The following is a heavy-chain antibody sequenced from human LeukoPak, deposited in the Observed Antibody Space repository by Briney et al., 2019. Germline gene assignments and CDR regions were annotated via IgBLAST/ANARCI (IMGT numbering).Heavy chain of an antibody. V-gene: IGHV4-34*01. CDR3: VRGRYRHYYGSGSPPNDAFDI. D-gene: IGHD3-10*01. Sequence: PSETLSLTCAVYGGSFSGYYWSWIRQPPGKGLEWIGEINHSGSTNYNPSLKSRVTISVDTSKNQFSLKLSSVTAADTAVYYCVRGRYRHYYGSGSPPNDAFDIWGQGTMVTVSS. CDR1: GGSFSGYY. J-gene: IGHJ3*02. CDR2: INHSGST.